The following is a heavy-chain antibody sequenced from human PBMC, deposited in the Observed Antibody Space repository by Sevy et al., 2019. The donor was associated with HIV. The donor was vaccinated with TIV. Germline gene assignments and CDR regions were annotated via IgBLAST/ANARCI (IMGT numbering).Heavy chain of an antibody. V-gene: IGHV4-34*01. J-gene: IGHJ4*02. D-gene: IGHD3-22*01. CDR2: INNSGST. CDR1: GGSFSGYY. CDR3: ARTKIYDSSGYYRRYYFDY. Sequence: SETLSLTCAVYGGSFSGYYWSWIRQPPGKGLEWIGEINNSGSTNYNPSLKRRVTISVDTSKNQFTLKLTLMTAADTAVYYCARTKIYDSSGYYRRYYFDYWGQGTLVTVSS.